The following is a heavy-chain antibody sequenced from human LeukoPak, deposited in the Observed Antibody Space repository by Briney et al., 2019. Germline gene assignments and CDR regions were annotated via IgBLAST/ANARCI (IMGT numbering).Heavy chain of an antibody. D-gene: IGHD3-22*01. V-gene: IGHV1-24*01. Sequence: GASVKVSCKVSGYTLTELSMHWVRQAPGKGLEWMGGFDPEDGETIYAQKFQGRVTMTEDTSTDTAYMELSSLRSEDTAAYYCAAGHPPHYYYDSTRHTPYAFDIWGQGTMVTVSS. CDR2: FDPEDGET. CDR3: AAGHPPHYYYDSTRHTPYAFDI. J-gene: IGHJ3*02. CDR1: GYTLTELS.